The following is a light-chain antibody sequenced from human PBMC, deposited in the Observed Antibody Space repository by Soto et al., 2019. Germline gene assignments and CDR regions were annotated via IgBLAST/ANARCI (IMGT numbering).Light chain of an antibody. J-gene: IGKJ1*01. V-gene: IGKV1-6*01. CDR3: LQDYNYPWT. CDR2: AAS. CDR1: QGIRND. Sequence: AIQMTQSPSSLSASVGDRFTITCRASQGIRNDLGRYQQKPGKAPKLLIYAASSLQSGVPSRFSGSGSGTDFTLTISSLQPEDFATYYCLQDYNYPWTFGQGTKVDIK.